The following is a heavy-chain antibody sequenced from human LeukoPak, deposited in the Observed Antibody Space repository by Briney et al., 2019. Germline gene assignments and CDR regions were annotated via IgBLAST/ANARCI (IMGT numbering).Heavy chain of an antibody. Sequence: SETLSLTCTVSGGSITSGSYYWSWIRQPAGKGLEWIGRIYSSGSTNYNPSLKSRVTMSVDTSKNQFSLKLSSVTAADTATYYCAGPGGYFDWLPYGYWGQGTLVTVSS. J-gene: IGHJ4*02. CDR1: GGSITSGSYY. CDR2: IYSSGST. CDR3: AGPGGYFDWLPYGY. V-gene: IGHV4-61*02. D-gene: IGHD3-9*01.